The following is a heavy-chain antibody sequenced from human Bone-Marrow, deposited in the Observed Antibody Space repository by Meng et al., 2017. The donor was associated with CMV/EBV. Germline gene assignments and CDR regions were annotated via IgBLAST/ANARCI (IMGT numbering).Heavy chain of an antibody. V-gene: IGHV3-49*04. CDR1: GFIFGDYA. J-gene: IGHJ4*02. D-gene: IGHD6-19*01. CDR3: ARDRAVGWADGLDF. CDR2: IRGTRNGGTT. Sequence: GESLKISCTASGFIFGDYAMSWVRQAPGKGLEWVSFIRGTRNGGTTEYAASVKGRFTISRDNARNSLYLEMNSLRAEDAAFYYCARDRAVGWADGLDFWGQGTMVTVSS.